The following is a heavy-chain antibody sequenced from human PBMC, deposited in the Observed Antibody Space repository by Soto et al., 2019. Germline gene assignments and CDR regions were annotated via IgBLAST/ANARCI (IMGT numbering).Heavy chain of an antibody. V-gene: IGHV4-31*02. Sequence: SETLSLTWTVSGNSLSTGAYYWRWLRQHPVKGLEWIGHIFYSGNTHYSPSLESRVTISVDTSKNQFSIKLTSVTVADTSVYFCAARIHTDWFDPWGHGTLVTVSS. CDR1: GNSLSTGAYY. J-gene: IGHJ5*02. D-gene: IGHD5-18*01. CDR2: IFYSGNT. CDR3: AARIHTDWFDP.